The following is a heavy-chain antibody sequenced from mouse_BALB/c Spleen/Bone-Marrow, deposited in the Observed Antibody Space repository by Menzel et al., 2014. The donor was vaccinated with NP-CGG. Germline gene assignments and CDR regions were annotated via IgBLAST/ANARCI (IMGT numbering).Heavy chain of an antibody. J-gene: IGHJ2*01. V-gene: IGHV1S16*01. Sequence: QVQLQQPGAELVKPGASVKLSCKASGYTFTSYWMHRVKLRPGQGFEWIGEINPSNGGTNYNEKFKRKATLTVDKSSSTAYMQLSSLTSEDSAVYYCTIGGFDYWGQGTTLTVSS. CDR3: TIGGFDY. CDR1: GYTFTSYW. CDR2: INPSNGGT.